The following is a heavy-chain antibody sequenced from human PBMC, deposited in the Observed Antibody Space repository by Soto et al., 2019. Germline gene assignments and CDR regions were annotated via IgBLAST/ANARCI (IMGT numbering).Heavy chain of an antibody. CDR1: GYTFTGYY. CDR3: ARGCSSSFLAFDI. Sequence: GASVKVSCKASGYTFTGYYMHWVRQAPGQGLEWMGWINPNSGGTNYAQKFQGWVTMTRDTSISTAYMELSRLRSDDTAVYYCARGCSSSFLAFDIWGQGTMVTVSS. V-gene: IGHV1-2*04. J-gene: IGHJ3*02. D-gene: IGHD6-13*01. CDR2: INPNSGGT.